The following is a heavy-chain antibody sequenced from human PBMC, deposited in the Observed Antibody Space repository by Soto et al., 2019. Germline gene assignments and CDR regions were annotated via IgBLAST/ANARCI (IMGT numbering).Heavy chain of an antibody. CDR2: IKQDGSEK. Sequence: PVGSLRLSCAASGFTFSSYWMSWVRQAPGKGLEWVANIKQDGSEKYYVDSVKGRFTIPRDNAKNSLYLQMNSLRAEDTAVYYCAREGYSSLIDYWGQGTLVTVSS. CDR3: AREGYSSLIDY. D-gene: IGHD6-13*01. V-gene: IGHV3-7*03. CDR1: GFTFSSYW. J-gene: IGHJ4*02.